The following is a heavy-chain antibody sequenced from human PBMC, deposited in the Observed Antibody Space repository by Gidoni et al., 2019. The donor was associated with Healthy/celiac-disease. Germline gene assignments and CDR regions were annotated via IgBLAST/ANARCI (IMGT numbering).Heavy chain of an antibody. D-gene: IGHD1-26*01. CDR2: IKSKTDGGTT. V-gene: IGHV3-15*01. CDR3: TTDLVGATVGGFDY. CDR1: GFTFSHAW. J-gene: IGHJ4*02. Sequence: EVQLVESGGGLVKPGGSLRLSCAASGFTFSHAWMTWVRQAPGKGLEWVGRIKSKTDGGTTDYAAPVKGRFTISRDDSKNTLYLQMNSLKTEDTAVYYCTTDLVGATVGGFDYWGQGTLVTVSS.